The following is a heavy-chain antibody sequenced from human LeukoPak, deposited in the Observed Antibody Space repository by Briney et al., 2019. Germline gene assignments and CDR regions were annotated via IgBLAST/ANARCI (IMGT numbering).Heavy chain of an antibody. CDR1: GFTLSSYA. CDR2: INTNGGAT. J-gene: IGHJ4*02. CDR3: ARRRGSGNYYDY. Sequence: PGGSLRLSCVASGFTLSSYAMCWVRQAPGKGLEYVSAINTNGGATYYANSMKGRFTISRDNSKNALYLQMGSLRAEDMAVYYCARRRGSGNYYDYWGQGTLVTVSS. V-gene: IGHV3-64*01. D-gene: IGHD3-10*01.